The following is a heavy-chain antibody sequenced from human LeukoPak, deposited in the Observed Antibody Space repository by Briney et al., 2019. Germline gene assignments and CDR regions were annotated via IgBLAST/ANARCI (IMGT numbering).Heavy chain of an antibody. Sequence: GGSLRLSCAASGFTFSSYTMNWVRQAPGKGLEWVSYIGSGSTTIYYADSAKGRFTISRDNAKNSLYLQMNSLRAEDTAVYYCARSDAFDFWGQGTMVTVSS. J-gene: IGHJ3*01. CDR1: GFTFSSYT. CDR2: IGSGSTTI. CDR3: ARSDAFDF. V-gene: IGHV3-48*01.